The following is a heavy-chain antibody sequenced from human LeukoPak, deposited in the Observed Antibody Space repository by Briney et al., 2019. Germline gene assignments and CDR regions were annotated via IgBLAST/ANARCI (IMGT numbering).Heavy chain of an antibody. D-gene: IGHD4-17*01. CDR2: INPSGGST. CDR3: ARDRGDTVTDYYYGMDV. CDR1: GGTFSSYA. Sequence: ASVKVSCKASGGTFSSYAISWVRQAPGQGLEWMGIINPSGGSTSYAQKFQGRVTMTRDTSTSTVYMELSSLRSEDTAVCYCARDRGDTVTDYYYGMDVWGQGTTVTVSS. J-gene: IGHJ6*02. V-gene: IGHV1-46*01.